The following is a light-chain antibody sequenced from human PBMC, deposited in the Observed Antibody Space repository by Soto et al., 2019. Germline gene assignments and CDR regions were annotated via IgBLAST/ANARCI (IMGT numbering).Light chain of an antibody. CDR2: KAS. V-gene: IGKV1-5*03. Sequence: GDTVPIPCRASHNIDTWLAWFQQKAGKAPNLLIYKASTLETGVPSRFSGSASGTEFTLTISSLQPDDFATYYCQQHADYPITFGGGTKVDIK. CDR3: QQHADYPIT. CDR1: HNIDTW. J-gene: IGKJ4*01.